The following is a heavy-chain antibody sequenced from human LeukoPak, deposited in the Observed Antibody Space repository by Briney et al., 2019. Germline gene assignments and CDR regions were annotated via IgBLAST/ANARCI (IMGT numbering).Heavy chain of an antibody. J-gene: IGHJ4*02. CDR2: ISSSGIYI. Sequence: GGSLTLSCAASTFTFSSYTINWVRQAPGKGLEGVSSISSSGIYIYYADSVKGRFTISRDNAKNSLYLQMNSLRAEDTAVYYSARNWNAESAFDYWGQGTLVTVSS. V-gene: IGHV3-21*01. CDR1: TFTFSSYT. D-gene: IGHD1-1*01. CDR3: ARNWNAESAFDY.